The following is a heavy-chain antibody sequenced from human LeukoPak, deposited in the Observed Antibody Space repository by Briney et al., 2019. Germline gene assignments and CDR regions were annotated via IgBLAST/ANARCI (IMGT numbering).Heavy chain of an antibody. CDR2: ISGSGGST. Sequence: GGSLRLSCAASGFTFSSYAMSWVRQAPGKGLEWVSAISGSGGSTYYADSVKGRFTISRDNSKNTLYLQMNSLRAEDTAVYYCARAIDCSSTSCYLWGWSDYWGQGTLVTVSS. D-gene: IGHD2-2*01. CDR3: ARAIDCSSTSCYLWGWSDY. V-gene: IGHV3-23*01. CDR1: GFTFSSYA. J-gene: IGHJ4*02.